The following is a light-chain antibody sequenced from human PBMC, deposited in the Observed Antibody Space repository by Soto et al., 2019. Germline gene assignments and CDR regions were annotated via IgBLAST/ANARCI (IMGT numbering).Light chain of an antibody. CDR3: SSSTDTSIL. CDR1: SSDIGGYNY. V-gene: IGLV2-14*01. J-gene: IGLJ2*01. Sequence: QSALTQPASVSGSPGQSITISCTGTSSDIGGYNYVSWYQHHPGKAPKLIIYEVNYRPSGVSSRFSGSRSGNTASLTISGLQAEDEAHYYCSSSTDTSILFGGGTKLTVL. CDR2: EVN.